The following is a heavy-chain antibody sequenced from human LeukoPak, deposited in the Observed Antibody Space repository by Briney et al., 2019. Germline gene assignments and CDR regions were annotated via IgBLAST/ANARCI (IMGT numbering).Heavy chain of an antibody. CDR2: ITDSGSST. V-gene: IGHV3-23*01. Sequence: GGSLRLSCAASGFTFSNYAMSWVRQAPGEGLEWVSFITDSGSSTYYADSVKGRFTISRDSSRNTLSLQMSSLRVEDTGVYFCAKSSTSQRGYYGMDVWGQGTTVTVSS. CDR3: AKSSTSQRGYYGMDV. J-gene: IGHJ6*02. CDR1: GFTFSNYA. D-gene: IGHD6-25*01.